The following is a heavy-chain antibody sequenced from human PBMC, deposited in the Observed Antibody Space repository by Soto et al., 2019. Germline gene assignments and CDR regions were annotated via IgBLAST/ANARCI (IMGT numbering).Heavy chain of an antibody. V-gene: IGHV3-30*18. J-gene: IGHJ4*02. CDR2: ISYDGSNK. CDR1: GFTFSSYG. D-gene: IGHD3-22*01. CDR3: AKVTTDSSGYYYYFDY. Sequence: QVQLVESGGGVVQPGRSLRLSCAASGFTFSSYGMHWVRQAPGKGLERVAVISYDGSNKYYADSVKGRFTISRDNSKNTLYLQMNSLRAEDTAVYYCAKVTTDSSGYYYYFDYWGQGTLVTVSS.